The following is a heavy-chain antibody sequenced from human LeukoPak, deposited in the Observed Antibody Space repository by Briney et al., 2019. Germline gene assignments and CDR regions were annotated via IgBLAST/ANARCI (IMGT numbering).Heavy chain of an antibody. CDR2: IYYSGST. Sequence: SETLSLTCTVSGGSISSYYWSWIRQPPGKGLEWIGYIYYSGSTNYNPSLKSRVTISVDTSKNQFSLKLSSVTAADTAVYYCARLISEGTKKGDWFDPWGQGTLVTVSS. J-gene: IGHJ5*02. D-gene: IGHD2-2*01. CDR3: ARLISEGTKKGDWFDP. CDR1: GGSISSYY. V-gene: IGHV4-59*08.